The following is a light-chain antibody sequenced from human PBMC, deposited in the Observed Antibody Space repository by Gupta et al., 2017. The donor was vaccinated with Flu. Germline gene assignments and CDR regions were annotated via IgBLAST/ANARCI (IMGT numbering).Light chain of an antibody. J-gene: IGKJ4*01. Sequence: DVVMTQSPLSLPVTLGQPASISCRSSQSLVYSDGNTYLTWFQQRPGQSPRRLIYKVSNRDSGVPDRFSGSGSGTDFTLKISRVEAEDVGVYYCMQGTDWPLTFAGGTKVEIK. CDR2: KVS. CDR1: QSLVYSDGNTY. V-gene: IGKV2-30*01. CDR3: MQGTDWPLT.